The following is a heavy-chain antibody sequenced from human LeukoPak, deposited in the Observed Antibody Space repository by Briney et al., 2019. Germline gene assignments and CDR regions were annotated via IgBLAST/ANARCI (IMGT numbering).Heavy chain of an antibody. Sequence: PGRSLRLSCAASGFTFSSYAMHWVRQAPGKGLEWVAVISYDGSNKYYADSVKGRFTISGDNSKNTLYLQMNSLRAEDTAVYYCAKDMKVVGWLVNPYYYGMDVWGQGTTVTVSS. J-gene: IGHJ6*02. CDR1: GFTFSSYA. CDR3: AKDMKVVGWLVNPYYYGMDV. CDR2: ISYDGSNK. V-gene: IGHV3-30-3*01. D-gene: IGHD6-19*01.